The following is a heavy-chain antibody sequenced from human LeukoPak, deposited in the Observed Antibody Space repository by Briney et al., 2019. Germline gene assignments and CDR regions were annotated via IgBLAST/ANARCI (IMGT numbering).Heavy chain of an antibody. CDR1: GFTFSSYA. Sequence: GGSLRLSCAASGFTFSSYAMSWVRQAPGKGLEWVSAISGSGGSTYYTDSVKGRFTISRDNSKNTLYLQMNSLRDEDTAVYYCARRHGDYLGGFEYWGQGTLVTVSS. CDR2: ISGSGGST. D-gene: IGHD4-17*01. CDR3: ARRHGDYLGGFEY. J-gene: IGHJ4*02. V-gene: IGHV3-23*01.